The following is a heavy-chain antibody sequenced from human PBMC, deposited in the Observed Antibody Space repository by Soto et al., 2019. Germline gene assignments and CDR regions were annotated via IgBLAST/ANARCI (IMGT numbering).Heavy chain of an antibody. Sequence: QVQLVQSGAEVKKPGASVRISCKASGYTFTNFYLHWVRQAPGQGLEWMGIISPRGDNTRYAQKCQGRVTMTRDTATSTVYMEVSGLRSEDTAIYYCARNVSFGERRGPNCCDYWGQGTLLTVSS. CDR2: ISPRGDNT. CDR3: ARNVSFGERRGPNCCDY. J-gene: IGHJ4*02. D-gene: IGHD1-1*01. V-gene: IGHV1-46*01. CDR1: GYTFTNFY.